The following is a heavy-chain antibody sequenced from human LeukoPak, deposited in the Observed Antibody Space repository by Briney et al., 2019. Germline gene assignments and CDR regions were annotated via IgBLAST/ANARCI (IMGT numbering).Heavy chain of an antibody. CDR2: IHHSGRS. Sequence: PSRTLSLTCTVSADSLSSGGHYWAWIRQFPGKGLESIGFIHHSGRSRHNPSLKDRVAISVDTSRKQFALKLSSVTAADTAMYYCARGGNRFGGFYFDYWGQGIQVIVSS. CDR1: ADSLSSGGHY. J-gene: IGHJ4*02. D-gene: IGHD3-10*01. V-gene: IGHV4-31*03. CDR3: ARGGNRFGGFYFDY.